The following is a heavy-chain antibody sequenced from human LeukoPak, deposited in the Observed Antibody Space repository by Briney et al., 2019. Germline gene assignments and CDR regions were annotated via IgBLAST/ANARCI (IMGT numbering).Heavy chain of an antibody. CDR1: GGTFSSYA. J-gene: IGHJ4*02. Sequence: GASVKVSCKASGGTFSSYATSWVRQAPGQGLEWMGRIIPIFGTANYAQKFQGRVTITTDESTSTAYMELSSLRSEDTAVYYCARERSSGRDSPPDYWGQGTLVTVSS. V-gene: IGHV1-69*05. CDR3: ARERSSGRDSPPDY. D-gene: IGHD6-19*01. CDR2: IIPIFGTA.